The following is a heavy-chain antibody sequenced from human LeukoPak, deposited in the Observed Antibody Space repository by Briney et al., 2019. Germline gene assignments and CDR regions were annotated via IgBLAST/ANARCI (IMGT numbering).Heavy chain of an antibody. CDR3: AAQGGNDYGDYESWFDP. CDR1: GGSISSYY. V-gene: IGHV4-59*08. Sequence: PSETLSLTCTVSGGSISSYYWSWIRQPPGKGLEWIGYIYYSGSTNYNPSLKSRVTISVDTSKNQFSLKLSSVTAADTAVYYCAAQGGNDYGDYESWFDPWGQGTLVTVSS. J-gene: IGHJ5*02. CDR2: IYYSGST. D-gene: IGHD4-17*01.